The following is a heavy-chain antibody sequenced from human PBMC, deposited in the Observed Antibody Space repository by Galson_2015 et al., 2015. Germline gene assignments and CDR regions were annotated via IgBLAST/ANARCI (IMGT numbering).Heavy chain of an antibody. J-gene: IGHJ4*02. Sequence: SLRLSCAASGFTFSRYGVHWVRQAPGKGLEWVSLIWYDGNNKYYADSVKGRFTISRDNSKNTLYLQMNSLRAEDTAVYYCATDPTALLRYPFWGQGALVVVSS. D-gene: IGHD3-9*01. CDR1: GFTFSRYG. CDR2: IWYDGNNK. V-gene: IGHV3-33*01. CDR3: ATDPTALLRYPF.